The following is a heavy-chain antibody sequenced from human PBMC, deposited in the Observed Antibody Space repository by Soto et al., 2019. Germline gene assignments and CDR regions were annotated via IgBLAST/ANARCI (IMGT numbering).Heavy chain of an antibody. CDR3: ARGDEVATILRYYYYYMDV. Sequence: GASVKVSCKASGYTFTGYYMHWVRQAPGQGLEWMGWINPNSGGTSYAQKFQGRVTMTRNTSISTAYMELSSLRSEDTAVYYCARGDEVATILRYYYYYMDVWGKGTTVTVSS. CDR1: GYTFTGYY. V-gene: IGHV1-2*02. J-gene: IGHJ6*03. CDR2: INPNSGGT. D-gene: IGHD5-12*01.